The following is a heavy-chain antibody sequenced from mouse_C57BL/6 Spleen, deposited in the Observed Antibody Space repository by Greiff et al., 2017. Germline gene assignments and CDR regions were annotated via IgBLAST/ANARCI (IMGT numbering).Heavy chain of an antibody. CDR1: GFSFNTYA. J-gene: IGHJ3*01. CDR3: VRGIYDGYTWFAY. CDR2: IRSKSNNYAT. Sequence: EVQVVESGGGLVQPKGSLKLSCAASGFSFNTYAMNWVRQAPGKGLEWVARIRSKSNNYATYYADSVKDRFTISRDDSESMLYLQMNNLKTEDTAMYYCVRGIYDGYTWFAYWGQGTLVTVSA. V-gene: IGHV10-1*01. D-gene: IGHD2-3*01.